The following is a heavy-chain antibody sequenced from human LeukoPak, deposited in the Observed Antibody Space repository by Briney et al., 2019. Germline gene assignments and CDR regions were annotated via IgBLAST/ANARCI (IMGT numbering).Heavy chain of an antibody. V-gene: IGHV5-51*01. Sequence: GESLKISCQGSGYSFSNYWIGWVRQMPGKGLDWMGIIYPGDSDTRYSPSFQGQVTISADKSINTAYLQWSSLRASDTAMYYCARADYGDYVKLRYFDLWGRGTLVTVSS. CDR1: GYSFSNYW. J-gene: IGHJ2*01. CDR3: ARADYGDYVKLRYFDL. D-gene: IGHD4-17*01. CDR2: IYPGDSDT.